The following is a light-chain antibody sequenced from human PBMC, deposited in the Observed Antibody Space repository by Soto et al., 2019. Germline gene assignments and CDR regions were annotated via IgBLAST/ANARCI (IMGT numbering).Light chain of an antibody. V-gene: IGKV1-5*03. CDR1: QSIIGW. CDR2: KAS. Sequence: DIQMPQSLSTLSPSLGDRVTITGRASQSIIGWLAWYQQKPGKAPKLLIYKASSLESGVPSRFSGSGSGTEFTLTISSLQPDDFATYYCQQYNSYVTVGGGTKVEIK. CDR3: QQYNSYVT. J-gene: IGKJ4*01.